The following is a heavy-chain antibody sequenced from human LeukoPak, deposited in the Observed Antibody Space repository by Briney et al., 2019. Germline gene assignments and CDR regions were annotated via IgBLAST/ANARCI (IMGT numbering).Heavy chain of an antibody. J-gene: IGHJ4*02. CDR3: ARDRGYSGYDLADYYFDY. V-gene: IGHV4-4*07. D-gene: IGHD5-12*01. Sequence: SETLSLTCTVSGGSISSYYWSWIRQPAGKGLDWIGRIYTSGRTNYNPSLKSRVTMSVDTSKNQFSLKLSSVTAADTAVYYCARDRGYSGYDLADYYFDYWGQGTLVTVSS. CDR1: GGSISSYY. CDR2: IYTSGRT.